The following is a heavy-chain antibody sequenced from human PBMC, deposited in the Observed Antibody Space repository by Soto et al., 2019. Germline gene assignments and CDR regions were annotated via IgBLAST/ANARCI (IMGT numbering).Heavy chain of an antibody. Sequence: QVQLVESGGGLVEPGGCLRLSCAASGFRFSDQYMTWIRQAPGKGLEWVSKISGGGTTTYYADSVKGRFTVSRDNAKNSLYLQMNSLRAEDTAVYYCASDPYYYASGFWGQGTLVTVSS. CDR1: GFRFSDQY. V-gene: IGHV3-11*01. D-gene: IGHD3-10*01. CDR3: ASDPYYYASGF. J-gene: IGHJ4*02. CDR2: ISGGGTTT.